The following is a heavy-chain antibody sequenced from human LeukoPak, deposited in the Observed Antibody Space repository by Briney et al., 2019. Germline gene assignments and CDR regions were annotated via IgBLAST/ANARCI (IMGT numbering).Heavy chain of an antibody. Sequence: GGSLRLSCSASGFTFSRYAMHWVRQAPGKGLEYVSAISGNGGSTYYADSVKGRFTISRDNSKNTLYLQMNSLRAEDTAVYYCARDFGADYYGSGSLQVDFWGQGSLVTVSS. D-gene: IGHD3-10*01. V-gene: IGHV3-64*04. CDR1: GFTFSRYA. J-gene: IGHJ4*02. CDR2: ISGNGGST. CDR3: ARDFGADYYGSGSLQVDF.